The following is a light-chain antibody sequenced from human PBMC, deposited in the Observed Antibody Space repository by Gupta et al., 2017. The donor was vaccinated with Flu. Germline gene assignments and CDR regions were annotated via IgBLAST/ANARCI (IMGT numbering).Light chain of an antibody. J-gene: IGKJ1*01. V-gene: IGKV3-20*01. Sequence: IVLTQSPGTLSLSPGERATLSCRASQSVSSSYLAWYQQKPGQSPRLLIYGASSRATGFPDRFSGSGSGTEFTLTISRREPEDFAVYYCQQEGSSPWTFGQGTKVEIK. CDR3: QQEGSSPWT. CDR1: QSVSSSY. CDR2: GAS.